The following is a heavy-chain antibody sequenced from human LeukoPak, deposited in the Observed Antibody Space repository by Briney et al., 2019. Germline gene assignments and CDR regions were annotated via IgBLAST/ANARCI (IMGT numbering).Heavy chain of an antibody. J-gene: IGHJ4*02. CDR2: IIVSGTT. CDR1: GFTFSSFS. CDR3: AKGSVGNADFAS. Sequence: GGSLRLSCAASGFTFSSFSMTWVRQAPGKGLEWVSSIIVSGTTYYADSVKGRFTISRDSFRGTLFLQMDSLRVEDTTVYFCAKGSVGNADFASWGQGALVTVSS. V-gene: IGHV3-23*01. D-gene: IGHD6-25*01.